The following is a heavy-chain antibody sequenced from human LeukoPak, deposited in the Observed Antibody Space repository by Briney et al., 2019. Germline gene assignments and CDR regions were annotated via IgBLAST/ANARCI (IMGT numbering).Heavy chain of an antibody. CDR3: ARSGYCSSTSCYAVDYFDY. D-gene: IGHD2-2*01. Sequence: PSETLSLTCTVSGGSISSYYWSWIRQPAGKGLEWIGRIYTRGSTNYNPSLKSRVTISVDKSKNQFSLKLSSVTAADTAVYYCARSGYCSSTSCYAVDYFDYWGQGTLVTVSS. CDR2: IYTRGST. CDR1: GGSISSYY. V-gene: IGHV4-4*07. J-gene: IGHJ4*02.